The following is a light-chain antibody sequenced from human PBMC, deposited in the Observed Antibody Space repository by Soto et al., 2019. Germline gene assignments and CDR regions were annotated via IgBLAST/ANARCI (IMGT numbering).Light chain of an antibody. CDR2: HAS. CDR1: QSISNW. V-gene: IGKV1-5*01. Sequence: DIQMTQCPSTLPASLGDIFTITCRASQSISNWLAWYQQKPGTAPKVLIYHASNLQSGVPSRFSGSGSGTDFALTISSLQPEDFATYYCQQYHRASITFGQGTRLEIK. J-gene: IGKJ5*01. CDR3: QQYHRASIT.